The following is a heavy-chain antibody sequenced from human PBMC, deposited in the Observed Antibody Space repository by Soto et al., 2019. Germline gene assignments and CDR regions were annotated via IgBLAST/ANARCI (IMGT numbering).Heavy chain of an antibody. V-gene: IGHV4-34*01. J-gene: IGHJ6*03. D-gene: IGHD2-8*01. CDR1: GGSFSGYY. CDR2: INHSGST. CDR3: AREKGYCTNGVCYGGRGNYYYYYYMDV. Sequence: SETLSLTCAVYGGSFSGYYWSWIRQPPGKGLEWIGEINHSGSTNYNPSLKSRVTISVDTSKNRFSLKLSSVTAADTAVYYCAREKGYCTNGVCYGGRGNYYYYYYMDVWGKGTTVTVSS.